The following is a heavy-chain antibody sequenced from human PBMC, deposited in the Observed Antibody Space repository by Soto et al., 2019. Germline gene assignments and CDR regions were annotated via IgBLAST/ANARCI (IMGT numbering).Heavy chain of an antibody. Sequence: GGSLRLSCAASGFTFSSYSMNWVRQAPGKGLEWVSSISSSSSYIYYADSVKGRFTISRDNAKNSLYLQMNSLRAEDTAVYYCASLLSVAGTKGLFYYWGQGTLVTVSS. CDR2: ISSSSSYI. D-gene: IGHD6-19*01. CDR3: ASLLSVAGTKGLFYY. CDR1: GFTFSSYS. J-gene: IGHJ4*02. V-gene: IGHV3-21*01.